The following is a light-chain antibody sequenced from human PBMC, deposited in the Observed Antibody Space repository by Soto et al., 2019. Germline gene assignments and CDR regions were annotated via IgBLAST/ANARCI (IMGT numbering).Light chain of an antibody. J-gene: IGKJ4*01. CDR2: DAS. CDR1: QDIRNH. V-gene: IGKV1-33*01. Sequence: DIQMTQSPSSLSASVGDRVIITCQASQDIRNHLNWYQQKPGKAPKLLIYDASNLETGVPPRLSGGGSGTEFSFTISSLQSEDIATYYCLQFDSLPITFGGGTKVDIK. CDR3: LQFDSLPIT.